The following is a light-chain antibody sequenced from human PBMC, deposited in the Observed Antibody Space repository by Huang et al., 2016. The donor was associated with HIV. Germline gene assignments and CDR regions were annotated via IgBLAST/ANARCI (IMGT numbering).Light chain of an antibody. Sequence: EIVLTQSPATLSVSQGERATLSCRASKSVGSDLSWYQPRPGQAPMLLIDIASTRATGIPARFSGSGYGTDCILTVSSLQSEDFSLYYCQQYRDWPPYTFGQGTKLEIK. V-gene: IGKV3-15*01. CDR2: IAS. J-gene: IGKJ2*01. CDR1: KSVGSD. CDR3: QQYRDWPPYT.